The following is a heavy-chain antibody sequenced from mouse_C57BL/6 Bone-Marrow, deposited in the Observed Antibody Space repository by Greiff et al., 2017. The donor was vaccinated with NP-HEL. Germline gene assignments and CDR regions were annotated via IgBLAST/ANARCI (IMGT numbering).Heavy chain of an antibody. CDR2: ISSVRSTI. J-gene: IGHJ3*01. D-gene: IGHD2-4*01. V-gene: IGHV5-17*01. Sequence: EVHLVESGGGLVKPGGSLKLSCAASGFTFSDYGMHWVRQAPEKGLEWVPYISSVRSTIYYADTVKGRFTISTEHAKNTLFLKMTSLRSDDTAMYYCATYDDEWFADWGQGRLVTVSA. CDR1: GFTFSDYG. CDR3: ATYDDEWFAD.